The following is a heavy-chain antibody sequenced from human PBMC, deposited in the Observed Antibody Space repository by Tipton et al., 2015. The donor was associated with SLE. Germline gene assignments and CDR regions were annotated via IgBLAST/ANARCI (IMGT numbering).Heavy chain of an antibody. J-gene: IGHJ2*01. V-gene: IGHV4-30-2*01. Sequence: TLSLTCTVPGGSITDGDYAWSWIRQPPGKGLAWIGYIYDTESTYDNSSLKNRVAISVDKSKNQFSLRLTSVTAADTALYYCARMRRGNYDWYFDLWGRGTLVTVSS. CDR1: GGSITDGDYA. CDR2: IYDTEST. CDR3: ARMRRGNYDWYFDL. D-gene: IGHD3-16*01.